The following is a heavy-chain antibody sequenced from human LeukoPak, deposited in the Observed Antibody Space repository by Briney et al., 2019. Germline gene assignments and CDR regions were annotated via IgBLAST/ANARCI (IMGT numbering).Heavy chain of an antibody. CDR3: ARLARRPYDAFDI. CDR2: IYYSGST. CDR1: GGSISSYY. Sequence: SETLSLTCTVSGGSISSYYWSWIRQPPGKGLEWIGYIYYSGSTNYNPSLKSRVTISVDTSKNQFSLKLSSVTAADTAVYYCARLARRPYDAFDIWGQGTMVTVSS. J-gene: IGHJ3*02. D-gene: IGHD6-6*01. V-gene: IGHV4-59*01.